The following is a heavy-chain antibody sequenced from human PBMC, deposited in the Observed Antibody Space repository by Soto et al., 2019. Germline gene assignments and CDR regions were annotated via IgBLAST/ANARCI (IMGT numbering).Heavy chain of an antibody. CDR3: ARRRDFWSGYYPHYYYYYYMDV. V-gene: IGHV5-51*01. Sequence: GESLKISCKGSGYSFTSYWIGWVRQMPGKGLEWMGIIYPGDSDTRYSPSFQGQVTISADKSISTAYLQWSSLKASDTAMYYCARRRDFWSGYYPHYYYYYYMDVWGKGTTVTVSS. J-gene: IGHJ6*03. CDR1: GYSFTSYW. CDR2: IYPGDSDT. D-gene: IGHD3-3*01.